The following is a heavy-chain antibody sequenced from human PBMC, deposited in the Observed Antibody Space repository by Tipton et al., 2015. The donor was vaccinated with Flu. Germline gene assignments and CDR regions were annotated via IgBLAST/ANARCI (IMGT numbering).Heavy chain of an antibody. CDR1: GGSISSYY. D-gene: IGHD1-26*01. Sequence: TLSLTCTVSGGSISSYYWSWIRQPPGKGLEWIGYIYYSGSTNYNPSLKSRVTISVDTSKNQFSLKLSSVTAADTAVYYCARYGTYDGSRYFQHWGQGPLVTVSS. V-gene: IGHV4-59*07. CDR3: ARYGTYDGSRYFQH. J-gene: IGHJ1*01. CDR2: IYYSGST.